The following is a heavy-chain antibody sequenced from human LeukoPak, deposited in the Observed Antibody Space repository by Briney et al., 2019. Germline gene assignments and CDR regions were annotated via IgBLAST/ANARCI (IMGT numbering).Heavy chain of an antibody. CDR2: ISSSGSTI. CDR1: GFTFSSYE. V-gene: IGHV3-48*03. J-gene: IGHJ3*02. D-gene: IGHD5-24*01. Sequence: PGGSLRLSCAASGFTFSSYEMNWVRQAPGKGLEWVSYISSSGSTIYYADSVKGRFTISRDNAKNSLYLQMNSLRAEDTAVYYCAREREISRDGYNFDAFDIWGQGTMVTVSS. CDR3: AREREISRDGYNFDAFDI.